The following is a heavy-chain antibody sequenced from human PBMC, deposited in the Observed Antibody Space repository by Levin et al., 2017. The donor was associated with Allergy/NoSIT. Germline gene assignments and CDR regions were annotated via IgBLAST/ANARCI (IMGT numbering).Heavy chain of an antibody. V-gene: IGHV1-2*02. CDR2: INPNSGGT. CDR3: AREPMDIVVVPAAISGFDP. D-gene: IGHD2-2*02. Sequence: ASVKVSCKASGYTFTGYYMHWVRQAPGQGLEWMGWINPNSGGTDYAQKFQGRVTMARDTSISTAYMELSRLRSDDTAVYYCAREPMDIVVVPAAISGFDPWGQGTLVTVSS. J-gene: IGHJ5*02. CDR1: GYTFTGYY.